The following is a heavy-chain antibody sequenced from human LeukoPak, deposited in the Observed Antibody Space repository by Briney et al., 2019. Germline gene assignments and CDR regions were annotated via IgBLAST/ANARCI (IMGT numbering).Heavy chain of an antibody. CDR2: IYYSGST. Sequence: SETLSLTCTVSGVSVSSGSYYWSWIRQPPGKGLEWIGYIYYSGSTNYNPSLKSRVTISVDTSKNQFSLKLSPVTAADTAVYYCARYQRITMVRGVSDYYYYGMDVWGQGTTVTVSS. CDR3: ARYQRITMVRGVSDYYYYGMDV. V-gene: IGHV4-61*01. CDR1: GVSVSSGSYY. D-gene: IGHD3-10*01. J-gene: IGHJ6*02.